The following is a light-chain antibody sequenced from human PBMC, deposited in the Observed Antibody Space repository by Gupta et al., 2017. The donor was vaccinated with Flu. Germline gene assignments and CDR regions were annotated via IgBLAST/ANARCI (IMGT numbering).Light chain of an antibody. J-gene: IGKJ1*01. CDR3: QQYNSSSWT. CDR2: RAS. V-gene: IGKV1-5*03. Sequence: DIQLTQSPSTLSASIGDRVTITCRASQSIDAWLAWFQQKPGKAPNLLIYRASGVQSGVPSRFSGSGYGTDFTLTISGLQPDDSATYNCQQYNSSSWTFGQGTKVEVK. CDR1: QSIDAW.